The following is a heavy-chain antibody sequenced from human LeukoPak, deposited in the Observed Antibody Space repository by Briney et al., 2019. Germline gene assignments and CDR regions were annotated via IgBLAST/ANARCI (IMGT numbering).Heavy chain of an antibody. CDR2: IYGGGNI. J-gene: IGHJ4*02. CDR3: ARGAGYNYPYYFDY. D-gene: IGHD5-24*01. V-gene: IGHV3-53*01. CDR1: GFTFSSYW. Sequence: GGSLRLSCAASGFTFSSYWMYWVRQAPGKGLEWVSVIYGGGNIYYADSVKGRFTISRDNSKNTLYLQMNSLRAEDTAVYYCARGAGYNYPYYFDYWGQGTLVTVSS.